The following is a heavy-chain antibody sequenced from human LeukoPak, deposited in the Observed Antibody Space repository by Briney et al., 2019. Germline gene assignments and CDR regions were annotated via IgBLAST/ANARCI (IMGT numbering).Heavy chain of an antibody. J-gene: IGHJ4*02. CDR1: GFTFSSNA. CDR3: AKDYYEYDSSGCFDY. Sequence: GGSLRLSCAASGFTFSSNAMSWVRQAPGKGLEWVSGISGSGGRTYYADSVKGRFTISRDNSKNTLYLQMNSLRAEDTAVYYCAKDYYEYDSSGCFDYWGQGTLVTVYS. D-gene: IGHD3-22*01. CDR2: ISGSGGRT. V-gene: IGHV3-23*01.